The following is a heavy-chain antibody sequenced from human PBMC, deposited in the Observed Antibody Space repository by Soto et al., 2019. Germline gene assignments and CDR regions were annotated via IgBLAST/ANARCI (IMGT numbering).Heavy chain of an antibody. CDR3: ARILGDFWSGDDYRYYYGMDV. CDR1: NYPLTTYA. V-gene: IGHV1-18*01. Sequence: QVQLVQSGAEVKRPGASVKVSCTASNYPLTTYAINWVRQAPGQGLEWMGWISGYNGNTNHAQKFQGRLTMTTDTSTKTASMELRSLRSDDTAVYYCARILGDFWSGDDYRYYYGMDVWGQGTTVTVS. D-gene: IGHD3-3*01. J-gene: IGHJ6*02. CDR2: ISGYNGNT.